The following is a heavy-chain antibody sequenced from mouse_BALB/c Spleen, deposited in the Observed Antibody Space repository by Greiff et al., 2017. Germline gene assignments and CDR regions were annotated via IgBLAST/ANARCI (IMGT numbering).Heavy chain of an antibody. D-gene: IGHD4-1*01. CDR2: ISDGGSYT. V-gene: IGHV5-4*02. CDR3: ARGLGLWFAY. Sequence: DVQLVESGGGLVKPGGSLKLSCAASGFTFSDYYMYWVRQTPEKRLEWVATISDGGSYTYYPDSVKGRFTISRDNAKNNLYLQMSSVKSEDTAMYYCARGLGLWFAYWGQGTLVTVSA. J-gene: IGHJ3*01. CDR1: GFTFSDYY.